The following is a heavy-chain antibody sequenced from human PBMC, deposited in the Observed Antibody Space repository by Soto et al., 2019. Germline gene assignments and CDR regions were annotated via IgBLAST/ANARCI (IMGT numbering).Heavy chain of an antibody. CDR1: GGTFSNYA. CDR2: IIPVYGTP. Sequence: HVQLEQSGAEVKKPGSSLKVSCKATGGTFSNYAISWVRQAPGQGLEWMAGIIPVYGTPSYAQRFQDRVTIIADESTTTAYMEVHSLRSEDTAIYYCSIVTAYGMDVWGPGTTVIVSS. CDR3: SIVTAYGMDV. V-gene: IGHV1-69*01. D-gene: IGHD2-15*01. J-gene: IGHJ6*02.